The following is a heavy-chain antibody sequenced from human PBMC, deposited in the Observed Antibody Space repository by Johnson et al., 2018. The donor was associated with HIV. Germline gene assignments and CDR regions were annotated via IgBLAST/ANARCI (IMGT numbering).Heavy chain of an antibody. J-gene: IGHJ3*02. Sequence: VQLVESGGGLVQPGGSLRLSCAASGFTFSNYWMHWVRQAPGKGLVWVSRIKSDGSDTSYADSVTGRFTISRDNSKNTLYRQMNSLRAEDTAVYYCAKERKAPRAFDIWGQGTMATVSS. V-gene: IGHV3-74*01. CDR3: AKERKAPRAFDI. CDR2: IKSDGSDT. CDR1: GFTFSNYW. D-gene: IGHD1-14*01.